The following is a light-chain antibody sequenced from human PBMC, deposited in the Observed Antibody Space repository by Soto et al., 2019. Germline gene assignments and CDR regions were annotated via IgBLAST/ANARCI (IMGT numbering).Light chain of an antibody. CDR3: AAWDDSLSGVV. CDR2: SNN. V-gene: IGLV1-47*02. Sequence: QSALTQPPSASGTPGQRVTISCSGSSSNIGSNYVYWYQQLPGTAPKLLIYSNNQRPSGVPDRLSGSKSGTSASLAISGLRSEDEADYYCAAWDDSLSGVVFGGGTKLTVL. CDR1: SSNIGSNY. J-gene: IGLJ2*01.